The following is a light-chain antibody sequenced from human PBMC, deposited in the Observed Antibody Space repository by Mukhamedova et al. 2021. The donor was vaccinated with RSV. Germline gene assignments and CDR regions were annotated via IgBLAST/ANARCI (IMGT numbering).Light chain of an antibody. CDR3: QQYNSYPYS. Sequence: WYQRRVHGKAPKLLIYKASSLESGVPSRFSGSGSGTEFTLSISSLQPDDFATYYCQQYNSYPYSFGQGTKLEIK. J-gene: IGKJ2*03. V-gene: IGKV1-5*03. CDR2: KAS.